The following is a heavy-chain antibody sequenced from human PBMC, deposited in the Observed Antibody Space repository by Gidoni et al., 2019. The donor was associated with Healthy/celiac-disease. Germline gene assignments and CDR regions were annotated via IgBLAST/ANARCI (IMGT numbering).Heavy chain of an antibody. D-gene: IGHD1-1*01. CDR2: IYHSGST. Sequence: QVQLQESGPGLVKPSETLSLTCTVSGYSISSGSYWGWIRQPPGKGLEWIGSIYHSGSTYYNPSLKSRVTISVDTSKNQFSLKLSSVTAADTAVYYCARGNRENAFDIWGQGTMVTVSS. CDR3: ARGNRENAFDI. V-gene: IGHV4-38-2*02. J-gene: IGHJ3*02. CDR1: GYSISSGSY.